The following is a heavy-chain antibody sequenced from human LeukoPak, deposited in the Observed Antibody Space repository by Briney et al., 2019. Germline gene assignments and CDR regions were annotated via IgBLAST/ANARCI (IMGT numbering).Heavy chain of an antibody. V-gene: IGHV4-59*01. J-gene: IGHJ4*02. Sequence: SETLSLTCSVSGGSIRSYYWSWVRQPPGKGLEYIGYIHHSGSTNNNPSLGSRVTISIDTAKNQFSLKLNSVTAADTALYYCAAHRYSSGWYLGYWGQGTLVTVSS. CDR1: GGSIRSYY. D-gene: IGHD6-19*01. CDR3: AAHRYSSGWYLGY. CDR2: IHHSGST.